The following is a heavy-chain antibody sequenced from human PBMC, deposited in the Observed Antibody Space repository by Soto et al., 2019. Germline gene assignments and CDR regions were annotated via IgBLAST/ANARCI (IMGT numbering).Heavy chain of an antibody. CDR2: INAGNGNT. CDR1: GYTFTSYA. J-gene: IGHJ4*02. V-gene: IGHV1-3*05. D-gene: IGHD2-21*02. CDR3: ARSIVVVTALDY. Sequence: QVQLVQSGAAEKKPGASVKVSCKASGYTFTSYAMHWVRQAPGQRLEWMGWINAGNGNTKYSQKFQGRVTITRDTSASTDYMELSSLRSEDTAVYYCARSIVVVTALDYWGQGTLVTVPS.